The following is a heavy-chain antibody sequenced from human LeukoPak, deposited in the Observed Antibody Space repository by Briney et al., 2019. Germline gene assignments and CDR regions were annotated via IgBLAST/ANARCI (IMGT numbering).Heavy chain of an antibody. V-gene: IGHV4-39*07. J-gene: IGHJ6*03. Sequence: PSETLSLTCTVSGGSISSSSYYWGWIRQPPGKGLERIGHIYYSGSTNYNTSLKSRVTISVDTSKNQFSLKLRSVTAADTAVYYCARDSSGYSGYDYYYMDVWGKGTTVTISS. CDR2: IYYSGST. CDR1: GGSISSSSYY. CDR3: ARDSSGYSGYDYYYMDV. D-gene: IGHD1-26*01.